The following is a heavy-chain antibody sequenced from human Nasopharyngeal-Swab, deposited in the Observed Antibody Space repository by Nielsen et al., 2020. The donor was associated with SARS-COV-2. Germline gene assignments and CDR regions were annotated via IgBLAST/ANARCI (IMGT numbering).Heavy chain of an antibody. CDR3: ARGHNTYCGGDCYSLAPDY. CDR1: GFTLRSYG. V-gene: IGHV3-30*03. Sequence: GESLKISCAASGFTLRSYGMHWVRQAPGKGLEWVAVISYDGSNKYYADSVKGRFTISRDNSKNTLYLQMNSLRAEDTAVYYCARGHNTYCGGDCYSLAPDYWGQGTLVTVSS. D-gene: IGHD2-21*02. J-gene: IGHJ4*02. CDR2: ISYDGSNK.